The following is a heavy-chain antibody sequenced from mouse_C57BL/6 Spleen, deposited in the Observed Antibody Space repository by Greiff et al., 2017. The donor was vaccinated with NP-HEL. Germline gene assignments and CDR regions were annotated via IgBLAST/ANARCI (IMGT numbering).Heavy chain of an antibody. J-gene: IGHJ2*01. CDR2: IDPEDGET. CDR1: GFNIKDYY. CDR3: ARRTMVTTDY. D-gene: IGHD2-2*01. V-gene: IGHV14-2*01. Sequence: VQLQQSGAELVKPGASVKLSCTASGFNIKDYYMHWVKQRTEQGLEWIGRIDPEDGETKYAPKFPGKATITADTSSNTAYLQLSSLTSEDTAVYYCARRTMVTTDYWGQGTTLTVSS.